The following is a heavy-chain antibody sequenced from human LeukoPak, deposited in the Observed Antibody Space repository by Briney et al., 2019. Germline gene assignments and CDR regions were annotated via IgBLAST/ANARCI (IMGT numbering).Heavy chain of an antibody. Sequence: GSLRLSCVASGFTFSSYAMSWIRQPAGKGLEWIGRIYTSGSTNYNPSLKSRVTMSVDTSKNQFSLKLSSVTAADTAVYYCASGDYDILTGYENWFDPWGQGTLVTVSS. CDR1: GFTFSSYA. D-gene: IGHD3-9*01. V-gene: IGHV4-4*07. J-gene: IGHJ5*02. CDR3: ASGDYDILTGYENWFDP. CDR2: IYTSGST.